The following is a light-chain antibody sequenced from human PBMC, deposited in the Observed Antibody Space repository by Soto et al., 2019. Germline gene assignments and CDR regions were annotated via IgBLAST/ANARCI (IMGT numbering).Light chain of an antibody. V-gene: IGLV2-14*03. CDR3: SSYTTSRTLV. CDR1: NSDVGGSNL. Sequence: QSALTQPASVSGSPGQSITLSCSGTNSDVGGSNLVSWYQQHPGKAPKLMISDVDDRPSGVSDRFSGSKSGNTASLTFSGLQAEDEADYYCSSYTTSRTLVFGSGTKLTVL. CDR2: DVD. J-gene: IGLJ1*01.